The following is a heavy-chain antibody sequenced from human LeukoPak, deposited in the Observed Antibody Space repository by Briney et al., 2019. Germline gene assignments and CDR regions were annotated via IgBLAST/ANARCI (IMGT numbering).Heavy chain of an antibody. D-gene: IGHD2-15*01. Sequence: ASVKVSCKASGYTFTSYGISWVRQAPGQGLEWMGWISAYNGSTNYAQKLQGRVTMTTDTSTSTAYMELRSLRSDDTAVYYCARDWGLGYCSGGSCSRGYYYYYMDVWGKGTTVTVSS. CDR2: ISAYNGST. V-gene: IGHV1-18*01. J-gene: IGHJ6*03. CDR1: GYTFTSYG. CDR3: ARDWGLGYCSGGSCSRGYYYYYMDV.